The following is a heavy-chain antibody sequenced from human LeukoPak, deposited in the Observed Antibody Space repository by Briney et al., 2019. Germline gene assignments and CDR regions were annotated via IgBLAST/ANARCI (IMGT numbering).Heavy chain of an antibody. D-gene: IGHD4-17*01. Sequence: GGSLRRSCAASGFTFSSYWMSWVRRAPGKGLEWVANIKQDGSEKYYVDSVKGRFTISRDNAKNSLYLQMNSLRAEDTAVYYCARMAPYGDYVGPSFNYYAMDDWGKGTTVTVSS. CDR2: IKQDGSEK. J-gene: IGHJ6*04. CDR3: ARMAPYGDYVGPSFNYYAMDD. CDR1: GFTFSSYW. V-gene: IGHV3-7*03.